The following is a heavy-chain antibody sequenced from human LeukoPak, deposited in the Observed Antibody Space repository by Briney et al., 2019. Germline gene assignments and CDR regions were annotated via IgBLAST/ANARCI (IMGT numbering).Heavy chain of an antibody. Sequence: SETLSLTCTVSGGSISSGDYYWSWIRQPPGKGLEWIGYIYYSGSTYYNPSLKSRVTISVDTSKNQFSLKLGSVTAADTAVDYCARDYCGGDCYVDYWGQGTLVTVSS. J-gene: IGHJ4*02. V-gene: IGHV4-30-4*01. CDR2: IYYSGST. CDR1: GGSISSGDYY. D-gene: IGHD2-21*02. CDR3: ARDYCGGDCYVDY.